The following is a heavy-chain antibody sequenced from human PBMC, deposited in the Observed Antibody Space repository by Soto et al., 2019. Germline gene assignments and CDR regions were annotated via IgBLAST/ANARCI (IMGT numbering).Heavy chain of an antibody. CDR3: AVGDGDYVFDY. CDR2: IYYSGST. D-gene: IGHD4-17*01. Sequence: PSETLSLTCTVSGGSISSSIYYWGWIRQPPGKGLEWIGSIYYSGSTNYNPSLKSRVTISVDRSKNQLSLKSSSVTAADTAVYYCAVGDGDYVFDYWGQGTLVTVSS. J-gene: IGHJ4*02. CDR1: GGSISSSIYY. V-gene: IGHV4-39*07.